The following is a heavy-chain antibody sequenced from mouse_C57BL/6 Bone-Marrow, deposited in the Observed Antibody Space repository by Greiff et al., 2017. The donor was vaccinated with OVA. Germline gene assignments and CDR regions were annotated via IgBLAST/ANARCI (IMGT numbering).Heavy chain of an antibody. V-gene: IGHV1-50*01. CDR3: ARKGYYGSSYYFDV. D-gene: IGHD1-1*01. CDR2: IDPSDSYT. Sequence: VQLQQPGAELVKPGASVKLSCKASGYTFTSYWMQWVKQRPGQGLEWIGEIDPSDSYTNYNQKFKGKATLTVDTSSSTAYMQLSSLTSEDSAVYYCARKGYYGSSYYFDVWGTGTTVTVSS. CDR1: GYTFTSYW. J-gene: IGHJ1*03.